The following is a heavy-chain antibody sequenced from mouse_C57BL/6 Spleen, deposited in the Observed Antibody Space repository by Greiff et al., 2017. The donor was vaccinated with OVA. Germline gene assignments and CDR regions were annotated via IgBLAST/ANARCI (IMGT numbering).Heavy chain of an antibody. CDR1: GYTFTSYW. CDR2: IDPSDSYT. D-gene: IGHD2-4*01. CDR3: ARLRDYGYFDY. Sequence: QVQLQQPGAELVKPGASVKLSCKASGYTFTSYWMQWVKQRPGQGLEWIGEIDPSDSYTNYNQKFKGKATLTVDTSSSTAYMQLSSLTSEDSAVYYGARLRDYGYFDYWGQGTTLTVSS. V-gene: IGHV1-50*01. J-gene: IGHJ2*01.